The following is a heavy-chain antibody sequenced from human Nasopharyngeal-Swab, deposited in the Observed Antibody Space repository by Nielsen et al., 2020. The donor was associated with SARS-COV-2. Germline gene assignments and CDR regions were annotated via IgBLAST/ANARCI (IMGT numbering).Heavy chain of an antibody. V-gene: IGHV3-23*01. CDR3: AKPLAYCGGDCYWGYAFDI. D-gene: IGHD2-21*01. CDR2: ISGSGGST. J-gene: IGHJ3*02. Sequence: ETLSLTCAASGFTFSSYAMSWVRQAPGKGLEWVSAISGSGGSTYYADSVKGRFTISRDNSKNTLYLQMNSLRAEDTAVYYCAKPLAYCGGDCYWGYAFDIWGQGTMVTVSS. CDR1: GFTFSSYA.